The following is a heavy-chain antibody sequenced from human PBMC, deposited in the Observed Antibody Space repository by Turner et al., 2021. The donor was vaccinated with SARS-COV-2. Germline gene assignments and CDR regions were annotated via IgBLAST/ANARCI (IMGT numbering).Heavy chain of an antibody. CDR3: ARDSSMIDHVFDY. D-gene: IGHD3-22*01. CDR2: IDYSGNT. J-gene: IGHJ4*02. CDR1: GGSISSGGYY. V-gene: IGHV4-31*03. Sequence: QVQLQESGPGLVKPSQTLSLTCTFSGGSISSGGYYWSWIRQHPGKGLEWIGYIDYSGNTYYNPSLKSRVTISVDTSKNQFSLKLSSVTAADTAVYYCARDSSMIDHVFDYWGQGTLVTVSS.